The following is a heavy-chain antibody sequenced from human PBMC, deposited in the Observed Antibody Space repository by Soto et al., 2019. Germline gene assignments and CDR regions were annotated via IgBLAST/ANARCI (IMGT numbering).Heavy chain of an antibody. CDR2: ISAYNGNT. V-gene: IGHV1-18*01. J-gene: IGHJ6*02. D-gene: IGHD2-21*02. CDR3: ARGLGDSPLYYGMDV. Sequence: ASVKVSCKPSGYTFTSYGITWVRQAPGQGLEWMGWISAYNGNTNYAQKFQGRVTMTTDTSTSTAYMELRSLGSDDTAVYYCARGLGDSPLYYGMDVWGQGTTVTVSS. CDR1: GYTFTSYG.